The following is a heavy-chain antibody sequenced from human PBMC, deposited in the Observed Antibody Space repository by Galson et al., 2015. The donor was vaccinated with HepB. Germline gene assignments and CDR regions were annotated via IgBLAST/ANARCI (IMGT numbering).Heavy chain of an antibody. CDR3: TRSHGGY. V-gene: IGHV4-39*01. CDR1: GDSITSSNFY. Sequence: LSLTCTVSGDSITSSNFYWGWTRQPPGKGLEWIGSVDYGGRTYYNPSLRGRLSISVDPSKSQFSLRLTSLTAAETAVYYCTRSHGGYWGQGTLGTVSP. J-gene: IGHJ4*02. D-gene: IGHD4-23*01. CDR2: VDYGGRT.